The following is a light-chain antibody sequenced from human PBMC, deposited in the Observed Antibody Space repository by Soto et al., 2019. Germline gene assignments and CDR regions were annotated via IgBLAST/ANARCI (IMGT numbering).Light chain of an antibody. CDR2: EAS. V-gene: IGKV1-5*03. CDR1: QSISSW. J-gene: IGKJ3*01. Sequence: DIQMTQSPSTLSASVGDRVTITCRASQSISSWLACYQQKPGKAPKLLIYEASSLESGLPPRFSGSGSGTEFLLTISSLPADDLVTDCFQHGTFGPGTQVDIK. CDR3: QHGT.